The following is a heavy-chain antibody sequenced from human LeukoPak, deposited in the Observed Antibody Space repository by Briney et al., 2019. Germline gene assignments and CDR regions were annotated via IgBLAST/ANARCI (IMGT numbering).Heavy chain of an antibody. CDR3: ARDLQLYDSSGYYFGY. V-gene: IGHV3-21*01. D-gene: IGHD3-22*01. J-gene: IGHJ4*02. Sequence: GGSLRLSCAASGFTFSSYSMNWVRQAPGKGLEWVSSISSSRSYIYYADSVKGRFTISRDNAKTSLYLQMNSLRAEDTAVYYCARDLQLYDSSGYYFGYWGQGTLVTVSS. CDR2: ISSSRSYI. CDR1: GFTFSSYS.